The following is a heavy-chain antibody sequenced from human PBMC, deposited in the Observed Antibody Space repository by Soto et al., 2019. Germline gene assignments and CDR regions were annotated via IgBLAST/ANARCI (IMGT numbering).Heavy chain of an antibody. D-gene: IGHD6-13*01. CDR3: AMNIAAAASFDY. J-gene: IGHJ4*02. V-gene: IGHV1-3*01. CDR1: GYTFSSYV. Sequence: QVQLVQSGAEVKKPGASVKVSCKASGYTFSSYVMYWVRQAPGQRLEWMGWINPSNGNTKYSQKFQGRVTISRDTSASTAYMELSSLTSEDTAVYYCAMNIAAAASFDYWGQGTLVTVSS. CDR2: INPSNGNT.